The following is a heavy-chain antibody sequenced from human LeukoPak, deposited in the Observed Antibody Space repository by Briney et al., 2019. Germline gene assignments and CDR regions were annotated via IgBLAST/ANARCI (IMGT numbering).Heavy chain of an antibody. Sequence: SETLSLTCTVSGASISSYYWSWIRQPAGKGLESIGRIYTSGSTNYNPSLKSRVTMSVDTSKNQFSLKLSSVTAAETAVYYCARYDSSGCLDIWGQGTMGTVSS. CDR1: GASISSYY. V-gene: IGHV4-59*10. D-gene: IGHD3-22*01. CDR3: ARYDSSGCLDI. J-gene: IGHJ3*02. CDR2: IYTSGST.